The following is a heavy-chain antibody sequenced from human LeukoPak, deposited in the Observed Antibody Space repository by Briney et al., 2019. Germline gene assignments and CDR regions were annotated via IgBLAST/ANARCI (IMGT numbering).Heavy chain of an antibody. Sequence: GGSLRLSCAASGFTVSSNYMSWVCQAPGKWLEWVSVIYSGGSTYYADSVKGRFTISRDNSENTLYLQMNSLRAEDTAVYYCARDSKAAGLYYYYYYMNVWGKGTMVTVSS. CDR3: ARDSKAAGLYYYYYYMNV. CDR1: GFTVSSNY. J-gene: IGHJ6*03. V-gene: IGHV3-66*02. D-gene: IGHD6-13*01. CDR2: IYSGGST.